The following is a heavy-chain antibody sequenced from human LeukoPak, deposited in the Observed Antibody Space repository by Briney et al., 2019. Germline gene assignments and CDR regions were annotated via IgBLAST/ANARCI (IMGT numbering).Heavy chain of an antibody. CDR1: GCTFSSYA. J-gene: IGHJ5*02. Sequence: SGTVSCKSSGCTFSSYAISWVRQRPGQGLELMGGSIPIFGTANYAQKFQGRVTITTDESTRTASVELSSMRSEAKAVYYCAETWRGSRGWPNWFDPWGQGTLVTVSS. CDR3: AETWRGSRGWPNWFDP. V-gene: IGHV1-69*05. D-gene: IGHD6-19*01. CDR2: SIPIFGTA.